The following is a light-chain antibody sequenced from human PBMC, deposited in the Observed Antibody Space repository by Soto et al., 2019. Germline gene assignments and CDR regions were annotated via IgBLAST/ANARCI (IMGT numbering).Light chain of an antibody. J-gene: IGKJ1*01. V-gene: IGKV1-6*01. CDR3: LQDINYPWT. CDR1: QGIRND. CDR2: GAS. Sequence: IQVNQSPSSLSASVGDRVTITCRASQGIRNDLGWYQQKPGKAPKVLIYGASNLQSGVPPRFSGSGSGTDFTLAISSLQPEDSATYYCLQDINYPWTFGQGTKVDIK.